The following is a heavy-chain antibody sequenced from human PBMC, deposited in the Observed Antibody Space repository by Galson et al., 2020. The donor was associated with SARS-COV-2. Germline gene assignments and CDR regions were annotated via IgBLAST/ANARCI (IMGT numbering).Heavy chain of an antibody. CDR1: GGSFSGYY. CDR2: INHSGST. J-gene: IGHJ6*02. CDR3: ARGPRRLGDWLFREGYYYYGMDV. D-gene: IGHD3-9*01. Sequence: SQTLSLTCAVYGGSFSGYYWSWIRQPPGKGLEWIGEINHSGSTNYNPSLKSRVTISVDTSKNQFSLKLSSVTAADTAVYYCARGPRRLGDWLFREGYYYYGMDVWGQGTTVTVSS. V-gene: IGHV4-34*01.